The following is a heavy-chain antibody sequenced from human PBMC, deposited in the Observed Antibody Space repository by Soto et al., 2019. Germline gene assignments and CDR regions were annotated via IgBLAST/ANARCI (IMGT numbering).Heavy chain of an antibody. CDR3: ARALGSYNWNYVWFDP. CDR1: GGSISSYY. CDR2: IYTSGST. V-gene: IGHV4-4*07. J-gene: IGHJ5*02. Sequence: SETLSLTCTVSGGSISSYYWSWIRQPAGKGLEWIGRIYTSGSTNYNPSLKSRVTMSVDTSKNQFSLKLSSVTAADTAVYYCARALGSYNWNYVWFDPWGQGTMVTVSS. D-gene: IGHD1-7*01.